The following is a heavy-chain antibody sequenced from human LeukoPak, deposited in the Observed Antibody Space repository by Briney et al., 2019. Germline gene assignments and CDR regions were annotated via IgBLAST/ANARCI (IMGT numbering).Heavy chain of an antibody. V-gene: IGHV3-30-3*02. D-gene: IGHD2-2*01. CDR2: ISHDGGNI. Sequence: GRSLRLSCAASGFRFCSYAMHWVRQVPGKGLEWVALISHDGGNIHYADSVKGQFTISRDNSKNTLFLQMDSLRDEDTAVYYCAKSDCESAGCKLLAYWGQGTLVTVSS. CDR1: GFRFCSYA. J-gene: IGHJ4*02. CDR3: AKSDCESAGCKLLAY.